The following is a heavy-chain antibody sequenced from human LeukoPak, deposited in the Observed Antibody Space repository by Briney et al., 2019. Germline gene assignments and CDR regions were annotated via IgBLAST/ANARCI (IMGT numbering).Heavy chain of an antibody. V-gene: IGHV1-18*01. CDR2: ITAYNGNR. J-gene: IGHJ4*01. D-gene: IGHD1-1*01. Sequence: ASVKVSCKASGGTFSSYAISWVRQAPGQGLEWMGWITAYNGNRLYAQRFQGRITLTTDTSTSTSYMELRSLEYDDTAIYYCARDNDKVVDHWGQGTLVTDSS. CDR3: ARDNDKVVDH. CDR1: GGTFSSYA.